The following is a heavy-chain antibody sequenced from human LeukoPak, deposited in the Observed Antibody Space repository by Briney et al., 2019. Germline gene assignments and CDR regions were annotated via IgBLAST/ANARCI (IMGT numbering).Heavy chain of an antibody. CDR1: GFTFSSYW. D-gene: IGHD6-13*01. V-gene: IGHV3-7*03. CDR2: IKQEGSEK. J-gene: IGHJ5*02. CDR3: ARDVSGDSSSWYWFDP. Sequence: GGSLRLSCAASGFTFSSYWMRWVRQAPGKGLEWVANIKQEGSEKYYVDSVKGRFTISRDNAKNSLYLQMNSLRAEDTAVYYCARDVSGDSSSWYWFDPWGQGTLVTVSS.